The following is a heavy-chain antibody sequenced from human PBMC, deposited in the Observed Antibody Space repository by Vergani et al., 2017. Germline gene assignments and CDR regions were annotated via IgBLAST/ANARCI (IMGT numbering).Heavy chain of an antibody. CDR1: GFTFSSYA. CDR2: ISGSGGTT. CDR3: AKVQQWLLRSFDY. V-gene: IGHV3-23*01. Sequence: EVQLLESGGGLVQPGGSLRLSCAASGFTFSSYAMTWVRQAPGKGLEWVSAISGSGGTTYYADSVKGRFTISRDNSKNTLYLQMNSLRAEDTAVYYCAKVQQWLLRSFDYWGQGTLVTVSS. D-gene: IGHD6-19*01. J-gene: IGHJ4*02.